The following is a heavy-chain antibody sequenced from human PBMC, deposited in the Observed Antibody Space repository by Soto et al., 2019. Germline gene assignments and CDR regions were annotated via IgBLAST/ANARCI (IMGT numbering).Heavy chain of an antibody. CDR2: IYYSGST. V-gene: IGHV4-39*01. J-gene: IGHJ5*02. Sequence: SETLSLTCTVSGGSISSSSYYWGWIRQPPGKGLEWIGSIYYSGSTYYNPSLKSRVTISVDTSKNQFSLKLSSVTAADTAVYYCARVLIVVVPAAQNNWFDPWGLGTLVTVSS. CDR1: GGSISSSSYY. CDR3: ARVLIVVVPAAQNNWFDP. D-gene: IGHD2-2*01.